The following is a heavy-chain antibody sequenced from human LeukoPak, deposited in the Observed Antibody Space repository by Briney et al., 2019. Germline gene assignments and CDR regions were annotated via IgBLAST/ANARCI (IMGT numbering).Heavy chain of an antibody. V-gene: IGHV3-53*01. Sequence: QAGGSLRLSCAASGFTFSSYSMNWVRQAPGKGLEWVSVIYSGGSTYYADSVKGRFTISRDNSKNTLYLQMNSLRAEDTAVYYCARDPGDSSGYFDYWGQGTLVTVSS. CDR2: IYSGGST. J-gene: IGHJ4*02. CDR1: GFTFSSYS. D-gene: IGHD3-22*01. CDR3: ARDPGDSSGYFDY.